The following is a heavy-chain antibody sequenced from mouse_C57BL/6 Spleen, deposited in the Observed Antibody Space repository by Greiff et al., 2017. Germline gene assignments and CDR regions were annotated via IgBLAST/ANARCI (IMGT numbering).Heavy chain of an antibody. CDR1: GYAFSSYR. V-gene: IGHV1-80*01. J-gene: IGHJ1*03. CDR3: ARTTDWYFDV. D-gene: IGHD2-13*01. CDR2: IYPGGGGT. Sequence: VKLQESGAELVKPGASVKISCKASGYAFSSYRMNWVKQRAGKGLEWIGQIYPGGGGTKYNGKFKGKGTLTADKSSSTAYMQLSSLSSEDSGGYFCARTTDWYFDVWGTGTTVTVSS.